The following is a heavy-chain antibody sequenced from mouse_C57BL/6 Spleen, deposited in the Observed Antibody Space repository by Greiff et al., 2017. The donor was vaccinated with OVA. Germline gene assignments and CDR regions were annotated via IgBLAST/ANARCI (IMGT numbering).Heavy chain of an antibody. V-gene: IGHV5-17*01. J-gene: IGHJ1*03. CDR3: ARGLRSSYWYFDV. Sequence: EVKVEESGGGLVKPGGSLKLSCAASGFTFSDYGMHWVRQAPEKGLEWVAYISSGSSTIYYADTVKGRFTISRDNAKNTLFLQMTSLRSEDTAMYYCARGLRSSYWYFDVWGTGTTVTVSS. CDR2: ISSGSSTI. D-gene: IGHD1-1*01. CDR1: GFTFSDYG.